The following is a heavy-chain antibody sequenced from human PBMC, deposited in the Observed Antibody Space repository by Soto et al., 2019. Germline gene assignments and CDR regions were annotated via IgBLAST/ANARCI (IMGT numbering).Heavy chain of an antibody. CDR2: ISAYNGNT. V-gene: IGHV1-18*01. Sequence: ASVKVSCKASGYTFTSYGISWVRQAPGQGLEWMGWISAYNGNTNYAQKLQGRVTMTTDTSTSTAYMELRSLRSDDTAVDYCARAARQQLDFDYWGQGTLVTVSS. D-gene: IGHD6-13*01. J-gene: IGHJ4*02. CDR1: GYTFTSYG. CDR3: ARAARQQLDFDY.